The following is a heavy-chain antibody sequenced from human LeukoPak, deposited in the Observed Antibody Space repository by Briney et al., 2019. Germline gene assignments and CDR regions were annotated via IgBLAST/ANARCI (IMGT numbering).Heavy chain of an antibody. CDR3: ARDLPRGYSGYDRGLDY. D-gene: IGHD5-12*01. V-gene: IGHV3-30*04. CDR1: GFTFSSYA. J-gene: IGHJ4*02. Sequence: PGGSLRLSCAASGFTFSSYAMHWVRRAPGKGLEWVAVISYDGSNKYYADSVKGRFTISRDNSKNTLYLQMNSLRAEDTAVYYCARDLPRGYSGYDRGLDYWGQGTLVTVSS. CDR2: ISYDGSNK.